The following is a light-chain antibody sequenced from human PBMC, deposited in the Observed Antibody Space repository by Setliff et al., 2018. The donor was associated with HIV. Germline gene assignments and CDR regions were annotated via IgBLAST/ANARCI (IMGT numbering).Light chain of an antibody. CDR3: QQLNGYPFT. CDR2: ATS. Sequence: IQLTQSPSFLSASVGDRVTITCRASQGINSYLAWYQQKPGKAPELLIYATSTLQSGVPSRFSGSGSGTEFTLTISSLQPEDFATYYCQQLNGYPFTFGPGTKVDIK. V-gene: IGKV1-9*01. J-gene: IGKJ3*01. CDR1: QGINSY.